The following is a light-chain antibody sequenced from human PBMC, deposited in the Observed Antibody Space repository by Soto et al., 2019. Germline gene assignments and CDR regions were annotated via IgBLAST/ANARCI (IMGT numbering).Light chain of an antibody. V-gene: IGLV2-11*01. Sequence: HSVLTQPRSVSGSLGQSVTISCTGTSSDVGTYNYVSWYQQHPGTAPKVMIYDVSERNSGVPDRFSGSKSGNTASLTISGLQAEDEADYYCCSYAGSPRDVLGTGTKVTVL. CDR3: CSYAGSPRDV. CDR2: DVS. J-gene: IGLJ1*01. CDR1: SSDVGTYNY.